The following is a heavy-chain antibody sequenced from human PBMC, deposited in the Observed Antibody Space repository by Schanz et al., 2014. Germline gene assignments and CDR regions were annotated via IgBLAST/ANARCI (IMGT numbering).Heavy chain of an antibody. V-gene: IGHV1-2*06. J-gene: IGHJ4*02. CDR1: GYRFIGYY. Sequence: QVLLVQSGAEVKKPGASVKVSCKASGYRFIGYYVHWVRQAPGQGLEWMGRINPNSGGTNYAQKFQGRVTMTTDTSINTAYMELSSLRSDDTAVYFCARGLVRYFHSWGQGTLVTVSS. CDR2: INPNSGGT. CDR3: ARGLVRYFHS. D-gene: IGHD2-8*02.